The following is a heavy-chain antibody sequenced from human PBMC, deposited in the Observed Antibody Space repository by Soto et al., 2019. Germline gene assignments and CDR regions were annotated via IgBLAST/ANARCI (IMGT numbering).Heavy chain of an antibody. V-gene: IGHV4-59*01. J-gene: IGHJ4*02. D-gene: IGHD1-26*01. CDR1: GGSISSYY. CDR3: ARSSGSRHY. Sequence: PSETLSLTCTVSGGSISSYYWSWIRQPPGKGLEWIGYIYYSGSTNYNPSLKSRVTISVDTSKNQFSLKLSSVTAADTAVYYCARSSGSRHYWGQGTLVTVSS. CDR2: IYYSGST.